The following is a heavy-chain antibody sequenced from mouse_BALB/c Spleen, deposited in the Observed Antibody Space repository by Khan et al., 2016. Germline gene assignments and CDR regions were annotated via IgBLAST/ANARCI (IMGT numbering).Heavy chain of an antibody. V-gene: IGHV14-3*02. J-gene: IGHJ2*01. CDR1: GFNIKDTY. CDR3: ARGYDVSSHFDY. Sequence: VQLKESGAELVKPGASVKLSCTASGFNIKDTYMHWVKQRPEQGLEWIGRIDPANGTTKYDPKFQGKATITADTSSNTAYLQLSSLTSEDTADYYCARGYDVSSHFDYWGQGTTLTVSS. D-gene: IGHD2-14*01. CDR2: IDPANGTT.